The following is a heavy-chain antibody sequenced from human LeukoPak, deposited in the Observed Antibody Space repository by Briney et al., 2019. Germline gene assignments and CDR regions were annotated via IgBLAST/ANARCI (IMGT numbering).Heavy chain of an antibody. CDR2: INSDGSST. CDR1: GFTFRSYW. J-gene: IGHJ4*02. Sequence: PGGTLRLSCAASGFTFRSYWMHWVRQAPGKGLVWVSRINSDGSSTSYADSVKGRFTISRDNAKNTLYLQMDSLRAEDTAMYYCARGTGSYYSLGYWGQGTLVTVSS. D-gene: IGHD1-26*01. CDR3: ARGTGSYYSLGY. V-gene: IGHV3-74*01.